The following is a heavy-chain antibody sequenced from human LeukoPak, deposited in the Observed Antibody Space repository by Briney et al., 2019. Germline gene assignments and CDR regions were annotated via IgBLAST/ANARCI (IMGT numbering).Heavy chain of an antibody. J-gene: IGHJ4*02. D-gene: IGHD3-10*01. CDR2: IYYSGST. CDR3: ARDTRGLFDY. CDR1: GGSISSYY. V-gene: IGHV4-59*01. Sequence: PSETLSLTCTVSGGSISSYYWSWIRQPPGEGLEWIGYIYYSGSTNYNPSLKSRVTISVDTSKNQFSLKLSSVTAADTAVYYCARDTRGLFDYWGQGTLVTVSS.